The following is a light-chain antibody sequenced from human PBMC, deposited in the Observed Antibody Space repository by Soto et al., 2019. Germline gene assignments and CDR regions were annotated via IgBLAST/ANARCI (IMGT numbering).Light chain of an antibody. Sequence: DIQMTQSPSSLSASVGDRVTITCRASRGIKNWLAWYQQKPGKAPELLIYKASNLESGVPSRFSARGSGTEFTLSISSLQPDDFATYYCQQYSSYWTFGQGTKVDIK. CDR3: QQYSSYWT. V-gene: IGKV1-5*03. CDR1: RGIKNW. CDR2: KAS. J-gene: IGKJ1*01.